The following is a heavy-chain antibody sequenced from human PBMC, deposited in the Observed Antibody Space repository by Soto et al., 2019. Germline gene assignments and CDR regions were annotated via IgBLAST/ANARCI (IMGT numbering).Heavy chain of an antibody. D-gene: IGHD2-8*01. CDR2: ISYDGSNK. Sequence: GGSLRLSCAASGFTFSSFAMHWVRQAPGKGLEWVAVISYDGSNKYYADSVKGRFTISRDNSKNTLYLQMNSLRAEDTAVYYCARTIVLTHYFDYWGQGTLVTVSS. CDR1: GFTFSSFA. J-gene: IGHJ4*02. V-gene: IGHV3-30-3*01. CDR3: ARTIVLTHYFDY.